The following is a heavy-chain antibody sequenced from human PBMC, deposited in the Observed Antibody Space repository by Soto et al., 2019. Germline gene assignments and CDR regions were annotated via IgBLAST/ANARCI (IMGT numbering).Heavy chain of an antibody. CDR2: IIPIFGTA. D-gene: IGHD3-10*01. CDR1: GGTFSSYA. V-gene: IGHV1-69*13. CDR3: ARERTQRIYGSGSYYNV. J-gene: IGHJ4*02. Sequence: ASVKVSCKASGGTFSSYAISWVRQAPGQGLEWMGGIIPIFGTANYAQKFQGRVTITADESTSTAYMELSSLRSEDTAVYYCARERTQRIYGSGSYYNVWGQGTLVTVSS.